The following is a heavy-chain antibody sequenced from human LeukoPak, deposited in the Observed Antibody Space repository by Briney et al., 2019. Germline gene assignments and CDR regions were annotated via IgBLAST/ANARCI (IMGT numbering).Heavy chain of an antibody. CDR3: ARVVTHPYYYYYYMDV. CDR2: IIPIFGTA. V-gene: IGHV1-69*05. J-gene: IGHJ6*03. Sequence: SVKVSCKASGGTFSSYAISWVRQAPGQGLEWMGGIIPIFGTANYAQKFQGRVTITTDESTSTAYMELSSLRSEDTAVYYCARVVTHPYYYYYYMDVWGKGTTVTVSS. D-gene: IGHD5-18*01. CDR1: GGTFSSYA.